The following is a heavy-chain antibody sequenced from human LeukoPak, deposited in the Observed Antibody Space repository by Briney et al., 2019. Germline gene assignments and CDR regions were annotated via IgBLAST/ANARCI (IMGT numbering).Heavy chain of an antibody. D-gene: IGHD6-19*01. Sequence: PGGSLRLSCAASGFTFSNYWMSWVRQAPGKGLEWVANIKQDGSEKYYVDSVKGRFTISRDNAKNSLYLQMNSLRAEDTAVYYCAREPESSSGLDYWGQGTLVTVSS. J-gene: IGHJ4*02. CDR2: IKQDGSEK. CDR3: AREPESSSGLDY. V-gene: IGHV3-7*03. CDR1: GFTFSNYW.